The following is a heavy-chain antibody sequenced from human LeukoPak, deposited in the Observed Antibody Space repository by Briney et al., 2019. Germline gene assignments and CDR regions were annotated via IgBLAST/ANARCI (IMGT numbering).Heavy chain of an antibody. V-gene: IGHV1-2*02. CDR1: GYTFTGYY. CDR3: ARVNHFYCYYYMDV. CDR2: INPNSGGT. J-gene: IGHJ6*03. Sequence: ASVKVSCKASGYTFTGYYMHWVRQAPGQGLEWMGWINPNSGGTNYAQKFQGRVTMTRDTSISTAYMELSRLRSDDTAVYYCARVNHFYCYYYMDVWGKGTTVTVSS.